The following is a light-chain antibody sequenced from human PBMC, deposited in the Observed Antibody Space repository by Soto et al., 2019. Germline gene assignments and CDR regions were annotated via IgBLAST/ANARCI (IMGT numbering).Light chain of an antibody. CDR2: AAS. J-gene: IGKJ3*01. CDR1: QSVSQY. Sequence: EIVLTQSPGTLSWSLGERATLSGRASQSVSQYLDWYQQKPGQAPRLLIYAASSRASGIPDRFSGSGSGTDFTLTINGLEPEDFAVYYCQQYATSARLTFGPGTNVDI. CDR3: QQYATSARLT. V-gene: IGKV3-20*01.